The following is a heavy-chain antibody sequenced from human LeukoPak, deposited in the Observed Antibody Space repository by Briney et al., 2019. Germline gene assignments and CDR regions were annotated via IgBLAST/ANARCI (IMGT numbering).Heavy chain of an antibody. CDR3: ARDNYAGANWFDP. V-gene: IGHV1-69*04. D-gene: IGHD1-7*01. J-gene: IGHJ5*02. CDR1: GGTLSSYA. CDR2: IIPILGIA. Sequence: GASVKVSCKASGGTLSSYAISWVRQAPGQGLEWMGRIIPILGIANYAQKFQGRVTITADKSTSTAYMELSSLRSEDTAVYYCARDNYAGANWFDPWGQGTLVTVSS.